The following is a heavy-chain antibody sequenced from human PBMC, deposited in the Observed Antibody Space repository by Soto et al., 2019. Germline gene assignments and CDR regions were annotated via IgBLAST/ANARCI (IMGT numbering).Heavy chain of an antibody. CDR2: IYYSGST. CDR1: GGSISSYY. D-gene: IGHD3-9*01. V-gene: IGHV4-59*08. J-gene: IGHJ4*02. Sequence: PSETLSLTCTVSGGSISSYYWSWIRQPPGKGLEWIGYIYYSGSTNYNPSLKSRVTISVDTSKNQFSLKLSSVTAADTAVYYCARHRLYYDILTGYYPCYFDYWGQGTLVTVSS. CDR3: ARHRLYYDILTGYYPCYFDY.